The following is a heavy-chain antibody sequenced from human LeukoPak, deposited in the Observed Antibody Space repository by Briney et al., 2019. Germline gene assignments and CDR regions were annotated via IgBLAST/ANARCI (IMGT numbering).Heavy chain of an antibody. D-gene: IGHD6-19*01. CDR3: AREYSSGWYYFDY. CDR1: GFTFSSYS. CDR2: ISSSSSYI. Sequence: GGSLRLSCAASGFTFSSYSMNWVRQAPGKGLEWVSSISSSSSYIYYADSVKGRITISRDNAKNSLYLQMNSLRAEDTAVYYCAREYSSGWYYFDYWGQGTMVTVSS. V-gene: IGHV3-21*01. J-gene: IGHJ4*02.